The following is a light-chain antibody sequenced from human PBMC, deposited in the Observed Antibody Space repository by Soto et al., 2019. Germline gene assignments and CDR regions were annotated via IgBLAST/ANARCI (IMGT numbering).Light chain of an antibody. CDR2: DTS. V-gene: IGKV3-11*01. Sequence: EIVLTQSPATLSLSPGERATLSCRASQSVFSYLAWYQQKPGQAPRLLIYDTSNRATGIPARFSGSGSGTEFTLTISSLEPEDFAVYYCQQRYQWPPLTFGGGTRLEIK. CDR1: QSVFSY. J-gene: IGKJ4*01. CDR3: QQRYQWPPLT.